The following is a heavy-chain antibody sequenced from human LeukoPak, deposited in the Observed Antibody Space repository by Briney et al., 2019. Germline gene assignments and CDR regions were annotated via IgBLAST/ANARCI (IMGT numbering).Heavy chain of an antibody. J-gene: IGHJ3*02. CDR3: AGSPTVDAAFDI. Sequence: GGSLRLSCAASGFTFSSYAMSWVRQAPGKGLEWVSSISGSGGSTYYADSVRGRFTVSRDNSRNTLALQMNSLRAEDTAVYYCAGSPTVDAAFDIWGQGTIVTVSS. V-gene: IGHV3-23*01. D-gene: IGHD4-23*01. CDR1: GFTFSSYA. CDR2: ISGSGGST.